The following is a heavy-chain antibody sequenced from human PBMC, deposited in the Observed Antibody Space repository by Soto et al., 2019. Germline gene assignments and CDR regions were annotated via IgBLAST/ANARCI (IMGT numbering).Heavy chain of an antibody. Sequence: SETLSLTCTGSGGSISGYYWSWIRQPPGKGLEWIGYMYSTGSTVYNPSFKSRVTISVDTSKNQFSLKLNSVTAADTAVYYCARDLWGYCGTDCYPLDVWGQGTTVT. J-gene: IGHJ6*02. CDR2: MYSTGST. D-gene: IGHD2-21*02. CDR3: ARDLWGYCGTDCYPLDV. CDR1: GGSISGYY. V-gene: IGHV4-59*01.